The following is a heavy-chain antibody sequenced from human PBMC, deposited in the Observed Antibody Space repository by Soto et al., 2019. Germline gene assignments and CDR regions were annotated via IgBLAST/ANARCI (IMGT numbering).Heavy chain of an antibody. CDR1: GFTFSNYA. D-gene: IGHD2-21*02. Sequence: EVQLVESGGGLVQPGGSLRLSCAASGFTFSNYAMHWVRQAPGKVLEYVSGISSNGVSTYYANSVKDRFTISRDNSKNTLYHQMSSLRAEEMAVYYCAGREESDFYCVDVWGQGTSVTVSS. V-gene: IGHV3-64*01. CDR3: AGREESDFYCVDV. CDR2: ISSNGVST. J-gene: IGHJ6*02.